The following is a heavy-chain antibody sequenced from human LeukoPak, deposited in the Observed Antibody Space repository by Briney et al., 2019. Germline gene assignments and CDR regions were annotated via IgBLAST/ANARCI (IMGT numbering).Heavy chain of an antibody. Sequence: PSETLSLTCTVSGGSISSYYWSWIRQPPGKGLEWIGYIYYSGSTNYNPSLKSRVTISVDTSKNQSSLKLSSVTAADTAVYYCASLELDYDILSARPIAAGYFDYWGQGTLVTVSS. V-gene: IGHV4-59*01. CDR1: GGSISSYY. D-gene: IGHD3-9*01. CDR3: ASLELDYDILSARPIAAGYFDY. J-gene: IGHJ4*02. CDR2: IYYSGST.